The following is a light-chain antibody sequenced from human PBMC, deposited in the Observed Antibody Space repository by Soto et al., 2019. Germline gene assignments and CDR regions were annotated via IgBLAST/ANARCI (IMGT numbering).Light chain of an antibody. V-gene: IGKV1-39*01. CDR2: PIS. Sequence: IQMTQLPSSLSASVGDRVTITCRASQRIITYLNWYQQKPGKAPKLLISPISTLQRGVPSRFSGSGSGTDFTLTITGLQPEDVATYYCQQSYSTPYTFGQGTKLEIK. CDR3: QQSYSTPYT. CDR1: QRIITY. J-gene: IGKJ2*01.